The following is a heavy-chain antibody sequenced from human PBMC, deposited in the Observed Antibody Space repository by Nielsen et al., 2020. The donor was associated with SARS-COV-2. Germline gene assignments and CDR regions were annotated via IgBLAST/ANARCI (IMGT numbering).Heavy chain of an antibody. CDR1: GFTFDGFTFDDFA. D-gene: IGHD6-13*01. V-gene: IGHV3-43*02. J-gene: IGHJ4*02. CDR3: ARQSSWPFDY. CDR2: ISEDSHST. Sequence: GGSLRLSCVVSGFTFDGFTFDDFAMHWVRQAPGKGLEWLSLISEDSHSTYYADSVKGRFTISRDNSKNTLYLQMNSLRAEDTAVYYCARQSSWPFDYWGQGTLVTVSS.